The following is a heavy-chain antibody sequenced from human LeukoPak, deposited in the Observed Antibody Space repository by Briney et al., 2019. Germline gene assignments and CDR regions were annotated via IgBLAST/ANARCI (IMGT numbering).Heavy chain of an antibody. CDR1: GGSISSGGYY. D-gene: IGHD3-22*01. Sequence: SQTLSLTCTVSGGSISSGGYYWSWIRQHPGKGLEWIGYIYYSGSTYYNPSLKSRVTISVDTSKNQFSLKLSSVTAADTAVYYCAKAGSYYDTLYDTWGQGTLVTVSS. V-gene: IGHV4-31*03. CDR2: IYYSGST. J-gene: IGHJ5*02. CDR3: AKAGSYYDTLYDT.